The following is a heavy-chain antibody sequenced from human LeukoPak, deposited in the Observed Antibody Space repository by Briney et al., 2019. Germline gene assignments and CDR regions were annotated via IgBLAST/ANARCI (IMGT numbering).Heavy chain of an antibody. J-gene: IGHJ4*02. CDR3: ARAQVADKTRTTLLWFGEPSDY. CDR2: ISSSSSYI. D-gene: IGHD3-10*01. CDR1: GFTFSSYS. Sequence: GGSLRLSCAASGFTFSSYSMNWVRQAPGKGLEWVSSISSSSSYIYYADSVKGRFTISRDNAKNPLYLQMNSLRAEDTAVYYCARAQVADKTRTTLLWFGEPSDYWGQGTLVTVSS. V-gene: IGHV3-21*01.